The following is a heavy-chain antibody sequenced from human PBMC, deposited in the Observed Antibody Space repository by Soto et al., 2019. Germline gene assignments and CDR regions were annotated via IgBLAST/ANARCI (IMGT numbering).Heavy chain of an antibody. CDR1: GYTFTDYY. Sequence: QEQLVQSGAEVKKPGASLKVSCKASGYTFTDYYIHWVRQAPGQGLEWVGWINPDSGGTNLAQRFQGRVTMTSDTSINTAYMELSSLRSDDTAVYYCAIRTGQLAIISGFDGDWFFEVWGRGTLVTVSS. CDR2: INPDSGGT. CDR3: AIRTGQLAIISGFDGDWFFEV. J-gene: IGHJ2*01. D-gene: IGHD2-2*01. V-gene: IGHV1-2*02.